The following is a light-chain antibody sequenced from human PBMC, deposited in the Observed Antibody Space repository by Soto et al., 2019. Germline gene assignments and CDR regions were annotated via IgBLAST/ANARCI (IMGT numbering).Light chain of an antibody. Sequence: DIQMTQSPSSLSASVGDRVTITCRASQSISSYLNWYQQKPGKAPKLLIYAASSLQSGVPSRFSGSGSGTDFTLTISSLKPEEFATYECQQSYSNPYTFGQGTKLEIK. J-gene: IGKJ2*01. CDR1: QSISSY. CDR3: QQSYSNPYT. V-gene: IGKV1-39*01. CDR2: AAS.